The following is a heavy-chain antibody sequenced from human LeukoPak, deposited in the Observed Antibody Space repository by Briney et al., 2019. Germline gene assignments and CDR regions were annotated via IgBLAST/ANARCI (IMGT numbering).Heavy chain of an antibody. CDR1: GGSIISYY. Sequence: SETLSLTCTVSGGSIISYYWSRIRQPPGKGLEWIGYIYYSGNTNYNPSLKSRVTISVDTSKNRFSLKLSSVTAADTAVYYCARGVCSGGSCRNWFDPWGQGTLVTVSS. CDR2: IYYSGNT. D-gene: IGHD2-15*01. CDR3: ARGVCSGGSCRNWFDP. V-gene: IGHV4-59*01. J-gene: IGHJ5*02.